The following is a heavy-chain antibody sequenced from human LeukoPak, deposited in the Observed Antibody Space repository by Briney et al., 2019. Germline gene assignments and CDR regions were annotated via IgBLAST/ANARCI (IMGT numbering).Heavy chain of an antibody. D-gene: IGHD6-6*01. CDR2: IWYDGSNK. CDR1: GFTFSSYD. V-gene: IGHV3-33*01. Sequence: GGSVRLSCAASGFTFSSYDMHWVRQAPGKGLEWVTVIWYDGSNKYYADSVKGRFTVSRDNSKNTLYLQMNSLRVEDTAVYYCARDSSSSSYYFDYWGQGSLVTVSS. CDR3: ARDSSSSSYYFDY. J-gene: IGHJ4*02.